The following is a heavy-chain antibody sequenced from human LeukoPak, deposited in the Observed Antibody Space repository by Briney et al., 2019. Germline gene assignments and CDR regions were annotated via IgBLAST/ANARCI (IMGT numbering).Heavy chain of an antibody. CDR3: AKDRRSLVGPTNFDY. V-gene: IGHV3-23*01. J-gene: IGHJ4*02. D-gene: IGHD1-26*01. Sequence: GGSLRLSCAASGFSFDNYAMSWVRQAPGKGLEWVSAIGGSTGRTYYADSVKGRFTVSRDNSKNTPYLQMTSLRAEDTAIYYCAKDRRSLVGPTNFDYWGQGTPVTVSS. CDR2: IGGSTGRT. CDR1: GFSFDNYA.